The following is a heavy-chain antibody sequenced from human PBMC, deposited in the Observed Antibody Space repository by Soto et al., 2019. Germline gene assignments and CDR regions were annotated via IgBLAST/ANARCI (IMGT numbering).Heavy chain of an antibody. J-gene: IGHJ6*03. CDR3: AKDTSNYYYYMDV. V-gene: IGHV3-9*01. CDR1: GFTFDDYA. D-gene: IGHD4-4*01. Sequence: EVQLVESGGGLVQPGRSLRLSCAASGFTFDDYAMHWVRQAPGKGLEWVSGISWNSGSIGYADSVKGRFTISRDNAKNSLYLQMNSLRAEDTALYYWAKDTSNYYYYMDVWGKGTTVTVAS. CDR2: ISWNSGSI.